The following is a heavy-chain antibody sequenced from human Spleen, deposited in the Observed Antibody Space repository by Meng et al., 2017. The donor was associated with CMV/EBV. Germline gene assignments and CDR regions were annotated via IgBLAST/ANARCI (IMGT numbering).Heavy chain of an antibody. CDR1: GFTFGSYG. Sequence: GESLKISCAASGFTFGSYGMHWVRQAPGKGLEWVAFIQYNGGNKYYEDSVKGRFTIPRDTSKNTLYLQMNNLRSEDTAVYYCATYDFWSGHPPLWGQGTMVTVSS. J-gene: IGHJ3*01. V-gene: IGHV3-30*02. CDR2: IQYNGGNK. D-gene: IGHD3-3*01. CDR3: ATYDFWSGHPPL.